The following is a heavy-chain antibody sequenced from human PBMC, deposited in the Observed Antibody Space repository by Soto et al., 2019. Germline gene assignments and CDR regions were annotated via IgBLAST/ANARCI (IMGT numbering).Heavy chain of an antibody. Sequence: QITLKESGPTLVKPTQTLTLTCTFSGFSLNTVEVGVGWIRQPPGKAPESLAIIYWDDDKRYSPSLRSRLTITKDTSKNQVVLTMTNMDPVDTATYYCARTLPHRRRFDPWGQGILVTVS. CDR3: ARTLPHRRRFDP. D-gene: IGHD3-16*02. CDR2: IYWDDDK. CDR1: GFSLNTVEVG. J-gene: IGHJ5*02. V-gene: IGHV2-5*02.